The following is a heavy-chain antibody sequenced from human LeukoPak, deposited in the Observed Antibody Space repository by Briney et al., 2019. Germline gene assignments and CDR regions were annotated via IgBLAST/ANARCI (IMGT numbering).Heavy chain of an antibody. V-gene: IGHV3-64*01. D-gene: IGHD3-16*02. J-gene: IGHJ3*02. Sequence: GGSLRLPCAASGFTFSSYAMHWVRQAPGKGLEYVSAISSNGGSTYYANSVKGRFTISRDNSKNTLYLQMGSLRAEDMAVYYCARESITFGGVIVGHAFDIWGQGTMVTVSS. CDR3: ARESITFGGVIVGHAFDI. CDR1: GFTFSSYA. CDR2: ISSNGGST.